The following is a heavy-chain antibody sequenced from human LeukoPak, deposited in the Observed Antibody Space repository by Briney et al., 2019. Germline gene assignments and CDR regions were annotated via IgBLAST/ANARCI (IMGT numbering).Heavy chain of an antibody. V-gene: IGHV3-7*05. D-gene: IGHD3-10*01. CDR1: GFTFSVYW. CDR3: ATEVWFRADS. Sequence: GGSLRLSCAASGFTFSVYWMTWVRQAPGKGLEWVATIDQYGGQKNYVESVKGRFTISRGNAENSLFLQMNSLRADDTAVYYCATEVWFRADSWGQGTLVTVSS. J-gene: IGHJ4*02. CDR2: IDQYGGQK.